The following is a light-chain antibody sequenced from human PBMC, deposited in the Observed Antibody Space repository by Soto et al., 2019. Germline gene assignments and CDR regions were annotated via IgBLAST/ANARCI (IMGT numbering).Light chain of an antibody. Sequence: QSVLTQPPSVSGSPGQSVAISCTGTSSDVGSSNGISWYQQPPGTAPKLMIYDVSNRPSGVPDRFSGSKSGNTASLTISGLQAEDEADYYCSSYTSSSTYVFGSGTKVTVL. CDR1: SSDVGSSNG. J-gene: IGLJ1*01. V-gene: IGLV2-18*02. CDR3: SSYTSSSTYV. CDR2: DVS.